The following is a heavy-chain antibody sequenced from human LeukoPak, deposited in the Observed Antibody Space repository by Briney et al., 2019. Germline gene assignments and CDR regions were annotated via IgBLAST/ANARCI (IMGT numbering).Heavy chain of an antibody. J-gene: IGHJ4*02. CDR3: AKVPYGMHAILAGYMGGFDY. CDR1: GFTFSSYG. Sequence: GRSVTLSCAASGFTFSSYGMHWVRQAPGKGLEWVAVISYDGSNKYYSDSLKGRFTISRDNSKNTLYMQMNSLRAEDTAVYYCAKVPYGMHAILAGYMGGFDYWGQGTLVTVSS. D-gene: IGHD3-9*01. V-gene: IGHV3-30*18. CDR2: ISYDGSNK.